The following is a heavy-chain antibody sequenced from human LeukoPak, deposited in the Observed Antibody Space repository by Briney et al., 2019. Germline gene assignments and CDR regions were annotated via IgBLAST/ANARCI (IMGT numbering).Heavy chain of an antibody. V-gene: IGHV5-51*01. D-gene: IGHD2-2*01. CDR2: ICPGDSDT. J-gene: IGHJ5*02. CDR3: ARLSGYCSSTSCYGFDP. CDR1: GYSFTSYW. Sequence: GESLKISCQGSGYSFTSYWIGWVRQMPGKGLEWMGIICPGDSDTRYSPSFQGQVTISADKSISTAYLQWSSLKASDTAMYYCARLSGYCSSTSCYGFDPWGQGTLVTVSS.